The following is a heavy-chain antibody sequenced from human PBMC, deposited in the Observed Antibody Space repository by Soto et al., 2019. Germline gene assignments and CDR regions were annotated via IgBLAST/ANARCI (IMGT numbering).Heavy chain of an antibody. V-gene: IGHV1-69*02. CDR1: GGTFSSYT. J-gene: IGHJ4*02. CDR3: ARDRGGGGENY. Sequence: QVQLVQSGAEVKKPGSSVKVSCKASGGTFSSYTISWVRQAPGQGLEWMGRIIPIIGIANYAQKFQGRVTITADKTTRRAYMALSSLRSEDTGVYYCARDRGGGGENYWGQATVVPVSS. CDR2: IIPIIGIA. D-gene: IGHD3-10*01.